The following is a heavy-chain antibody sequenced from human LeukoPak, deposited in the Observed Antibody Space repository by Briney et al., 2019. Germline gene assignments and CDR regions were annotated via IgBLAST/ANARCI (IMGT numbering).Heavy chain of an antibody. CDR1: GGSISSYY. CDR2: IYYSGST. CDR3: ARASQQWQPSDWYFDL. Sequence: PSETLSLTCTVSGGSISSYYWSWIRQPPGKGLEWIGYIYYSGSTNYNPSLKSRVTISVDTSKNQFSLKLSSVTAADTAVYYCARASQQWQPSDWYFDLWGRGTLVTVSS. D-gene: IGHD6-19*01. V-gene: IGHV4-59*01. J-gene: IGHJ2*01.